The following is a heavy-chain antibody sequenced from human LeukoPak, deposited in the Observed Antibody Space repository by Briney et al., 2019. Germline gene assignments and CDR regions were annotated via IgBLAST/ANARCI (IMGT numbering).Heavy chain of an antibody. J-gene: IGHJ4*02. D-gene: IGHD3-3*01. CDR3: ARSSYDFWSGYLDY. CDR1: GVSFSGYY. CDR2: INHSGST. Sequence: PAETLSLTCAVYGVSFSGYYWSWLRQPPGKGLEWVGEINHSGSTNYNPSLKSRVTISVDTSKNQFSLKLSSVTAADTAVYYCARSSYDFWSGYLDYWGQGTLVTVSS. V-gene: IGHV4-34*01.